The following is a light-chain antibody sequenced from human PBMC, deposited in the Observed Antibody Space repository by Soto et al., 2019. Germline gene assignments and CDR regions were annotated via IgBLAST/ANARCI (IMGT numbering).Light chain of an antibody. V-gene: IGLV1-51*01. CDR3: GSRDSSLSTHA. J-gene: IGLJ1*01. CDR1: SSNIGGNS. CDR2: DDN. Sequence: VLTQPPSVSAAPGQKVTISFFGSSSNIGGNSVSWYQQLPGTAPNLIIYDDNKRLSGIPDRFSGSKSGTSATLGITGFQTGDEAYYYCGSRDSSLSTHAFGTGRKVNGL.